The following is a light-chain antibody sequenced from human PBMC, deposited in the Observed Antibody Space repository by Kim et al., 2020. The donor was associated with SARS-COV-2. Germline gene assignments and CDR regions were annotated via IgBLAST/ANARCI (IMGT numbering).Light chain of an antibody. V-gene: IGKV1-5*03. CDR3: QQYNSYPYT. CDR1: QSISSW. Sequence: DIQMTQSPSTLSASVGDRVTITCRASQSISSWLAWYQQKPGKAPKLMIYKASSLETGVPSRFSGSGSGTEFTLTISSLQPDDFATYYCQQYNSYPYTFGQGTKLEI. J-gene: IGKJ2*01. CDR2: KAS.